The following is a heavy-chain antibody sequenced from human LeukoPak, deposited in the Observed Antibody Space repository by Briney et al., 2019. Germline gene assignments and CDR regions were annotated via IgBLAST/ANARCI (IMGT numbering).Heavy chain of an antibody. CDR3: ARDSPYYYYYGMDV. V-gene: IGHV3-23*01. Sequence: GGSLRLSCAASGFTFSSYAMSWVRQAPGKGLEWVSAISGSGGSTYYADSVKGRFTISRDNSKNTLYLQMNSLRAEDTAVYYCARDSPYYYYYGMDVWGQGTTVTVSS. CDR1: GFTFSSYA. J-gene: IGHJ6*02. CDR2: ISGSGGST.